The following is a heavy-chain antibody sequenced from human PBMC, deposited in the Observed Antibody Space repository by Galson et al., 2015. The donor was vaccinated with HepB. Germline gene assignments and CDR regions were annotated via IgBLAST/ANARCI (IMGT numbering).Heavy chain of an antibody. CDR3: ARNPSGYYYPDYFDY. CDR2: IYSGGTT. CDR1: GFTVSSNY. Sequence: SLRLSCAASGFTVSSNYMSWVRPAPGKGLEWVSVIYSGGTTYYADSVKGRFTISRHNSKNTLYLQMNSLRAEDTAVYYCARNPSGYYYPDYFDYWGQGTLVTVSS. V-gene: IGHV3-53*04. D-gene: IGHD1-26*01. J-gene: IGHJ4*02.